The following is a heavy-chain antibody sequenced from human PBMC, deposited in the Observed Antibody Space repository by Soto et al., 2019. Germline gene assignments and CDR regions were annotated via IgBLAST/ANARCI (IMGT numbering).Heavy chain of an antibody. V-gene: IGHV3-48*02. CDR1: GFTFSSYS. Sequence: EVQLVESGGGLVQPGGSLRLSCAASGFTFSSYSMNWVRQAPGKGLEWVSYISSSSSTIYYADSVKGRFTISRDNAKNSLHLQQNSLRDEDTAVYSCARKKAVRDAFDIWGQGTMVTVSS. CDR3: ARKKAVRDAFDI. CDR2: ISSSSSTI. J-gene: IGHJ3*02.